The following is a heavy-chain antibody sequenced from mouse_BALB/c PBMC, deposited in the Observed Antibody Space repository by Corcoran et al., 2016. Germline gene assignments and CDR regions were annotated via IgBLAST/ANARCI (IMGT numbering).Heavy chain of an antibody. CDR3: ARAPLHYYAMDY. Sequence: QIQLVQSGPELKKPGETVKISCKASGYTFTNSGMNWVKQAPGKGLKWMGWINTYTGEPTYDDDFKGRFAFPLEISASTAYWQINNLKNEDTATDFCARAPLHYYAMDYWGQGTAVTVSS. D-gene: IGHD6-1*01. CDR1: GYTFTNSG. CDR2: INTYTGEP. J-gene: IGHJ4*01. V-gene: IGHV9-3-1*01.